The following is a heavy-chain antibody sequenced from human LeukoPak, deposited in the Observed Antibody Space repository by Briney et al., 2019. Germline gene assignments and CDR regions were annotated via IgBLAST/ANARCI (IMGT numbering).Heavy chain of an antibody. CDR1: GFTFSSYG. Sequence: GGSLRLSCAASGFTFSSYGMHWVRQAPGKGLEWVAVIWYDGSNKHYADSVKGRFTISRDNSKNTLYLQMNSLRAEDTAVYYCASLLSGSNQINDYWGQGTLVTVSS. J-gene: IGHJ4*02. CDR3: ASLLSGSNQINDY. D-gene: IGHD1-26*01. V-gene: IGHV3-33*01. CDR2: IWYDGSNK.